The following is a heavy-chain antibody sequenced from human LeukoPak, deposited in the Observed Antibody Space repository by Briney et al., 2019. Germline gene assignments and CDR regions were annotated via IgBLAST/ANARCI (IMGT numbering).Heavy chain of an antibody. D-gene: IGHD3-9*01. J-gene: IGHJ3*02. Sequence: GSLRLSCAASGFTFSNAWMSWVRQAPGKGLEWVGRIKSKTDGGTTDYAAPVKGRFTISRDDSKNTLYLQMNSLKTEDTAVYYCTTDPSLVLRYFDCLRPGCAFDIWGQGTMVTVSS. CDR3: TTDPSLVLRYFDCLRPGCAFDI. CDR1: GFTFSNAW. V-gene: IGHV3-15*01. CDR2: IKSKTDGGTT.